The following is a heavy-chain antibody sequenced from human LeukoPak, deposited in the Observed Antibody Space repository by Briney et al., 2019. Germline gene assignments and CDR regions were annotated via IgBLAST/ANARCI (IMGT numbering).Heavy chain of an antibody. V-gene: IGHV1-2*02. D-gene: IGHD5-24*01. J-gene: IGHJ4*02. CDR1: GYTFTSYA. CDR2: ITPSGGT. Sequence: ASVKVSCKASGYTFTSYAMHWVRQAPGQGLEWMGWITPSGGTNYPQKFQGRVAITRDTSITTAYMDLSRLTSDATAVYYWARDRYGDGLAHFDYWGQGALVTVSS. CDR3: ARDRYGDGLAHFDY.